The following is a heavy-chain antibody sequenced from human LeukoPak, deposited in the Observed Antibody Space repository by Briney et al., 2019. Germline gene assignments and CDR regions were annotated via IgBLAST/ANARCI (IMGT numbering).Heavy chain of an antibody. Sequence: GASVKVSCKASGYTFTGYYLHWVRQAPGQGLEWMGCVNPNSGDTNYAQKFQGSVTMTRDTSISTAYMELSRLRSDDTAVYYCARGEPYMDVWGKGTTVTVSS. V-gene: IGHV1-2*02. CDR2: VNPNSGDT. CDR3: ARGEPYMDV. J-gene: IGHJ6*03. CDR1: GYTFTGYY.